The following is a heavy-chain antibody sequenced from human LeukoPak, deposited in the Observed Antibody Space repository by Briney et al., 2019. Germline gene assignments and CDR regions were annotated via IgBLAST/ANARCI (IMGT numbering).Heavy chain of an antibody. J-gene: IGHJ4*02. CDR3: AREDRYCSSPACYAGIGY. CDR1: GGSISSYY. CDR2: IHTSGST. V-gene: IGHV4-4*07. Sequence: PSETLSLTCSVSGGSISSYYWSWIRQPAGKGLEWIGRIHTSGSTNHNPSLKSRVTMSVDTSKNQFSLKLSSVTAADTAVYYCAREDRYCSSPACYAGIGYWGQGTLVTVSS. D-gene: IGHD2-2*01.